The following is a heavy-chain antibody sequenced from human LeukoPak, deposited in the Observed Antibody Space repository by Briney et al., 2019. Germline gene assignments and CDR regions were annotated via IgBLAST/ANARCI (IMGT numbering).Heavy chain of an antibody. J-gene: IGHJ4*02. V-gene: IGHV1-69*04. Sequence: ASVKVSCKASGGTFSSYAISWVRQAPGQGLEWMGRIIPILGIANYAQKFQGRVTITADKSTSTAYMELGSLRSEDTAVYYCARDIVATISPFDYWGQGTLVTVSS. D-gene: IGHD5-12*01. CDR3: ARDIVATISPFDY. CDR1: GGTFSSYA. CDR2: IIPILGIA.